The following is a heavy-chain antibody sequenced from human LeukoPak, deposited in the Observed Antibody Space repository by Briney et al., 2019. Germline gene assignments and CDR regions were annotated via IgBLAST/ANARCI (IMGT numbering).Heavy chain of an antibody. J-gene: IGHJ4*02. D-gene: IGHD1-26*01. CDR3: VRGGTYYLPY. CDR2: ILHTGPT. Sequence: SETLSLTCAVSGVSITDNWWSWVRQPPGKGLEWIGEILHTGPTNFNPSLKSRVTISMGKSKNQLSLRLNSVTAADTAIYYCVRGGTYYLPYWGQGILVTVSS. V-gene: IGHV4-4*02. CDR1: GVSITDNW.